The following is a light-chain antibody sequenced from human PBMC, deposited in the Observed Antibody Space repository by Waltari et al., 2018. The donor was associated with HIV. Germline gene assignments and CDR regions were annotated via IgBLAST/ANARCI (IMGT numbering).Light chain of an antibody. CDR2: DDS. CDR3: QVWDSSTDLRV. V-gene: IGLV3-21*02. J-gene: IGLJ2*01. CDR1: NIGSKG. Sequence: SYVLTQPPSVSVAPGQTARITCGGNNIGSKGVHWYQQKPRQAPVLVVYDDSDRPSGIPERVSGSSSGITATLTIRRVEAGDEADFYCQVWDSSTDLRVFGGGTKLTVL.